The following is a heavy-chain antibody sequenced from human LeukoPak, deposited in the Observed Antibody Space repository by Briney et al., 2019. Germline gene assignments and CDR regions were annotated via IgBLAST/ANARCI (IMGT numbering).Heavy chain of an antibody. J-gene: IGHJ4*02. CDR1: GFTFSSYA. V-gene: IGHV3-64*04. D-gene: IGHD3-22*01. CDR2: IRSNGGTT. CDR3: AGVITESNRWHGSDY. Sequence: GGSLRLSCSASGFTFSSYAMHWARQAPGKGLEYVSGIRSNGGTTYYADSVQGRFTISRDNAKNSLSPQMSSLRAEDTAVYYCAGVITESNRWHGSDYWGQGTLVTVSS.